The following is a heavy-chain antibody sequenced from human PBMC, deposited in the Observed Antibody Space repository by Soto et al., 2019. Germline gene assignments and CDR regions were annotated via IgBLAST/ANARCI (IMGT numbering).Heavy chain of an antibody. D-gene: IGHD6-13*01. Sequence: GSLRLSCAASGFTFRSYSMNWVRQAPGKGLEWVSSISSSSSYIYYADSVKGRFTISRDNAKNSLYLQMNSLRAEDTAVYYCARDSSSWFHNWFDPWGQGTLVTVSS. J-gene: IGHJ5*02. V-gene: IGHV3-21*01. CDR2: ISSSSSYI. CDR1: GFTFRSYS. CDR3: ARDSSSWFHNWFDP.